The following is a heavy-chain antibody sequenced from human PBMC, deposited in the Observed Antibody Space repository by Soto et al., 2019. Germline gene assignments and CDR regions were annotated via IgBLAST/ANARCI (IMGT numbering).Heavy chain of an antibody. D-gene: IGHD3-22*01. J-gene: IGHJ4*02. V-gene: IGHV4-39*01. CDR1: GGSISSTSDY. CDR2: SSYRGNT. CDR3: ARQGITRDSSGD. Sequence: QLQLQESGPGLVKPSETLSLTCTVSGGSISSTSDYWGWIRQPPGKGLEWIGSSSYRGNTYYNVSLKSRVTISVDTSKNQFSLKLSSVTVADTAFYYCARQGITRDSSGDWGQGTLITVSS.